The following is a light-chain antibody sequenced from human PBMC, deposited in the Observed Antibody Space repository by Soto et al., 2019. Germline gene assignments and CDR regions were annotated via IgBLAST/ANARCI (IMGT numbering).Light chain of an antibody. Sequence: EIVLTQSPGTLSLSPGERATLSCRASQSVASSYLAWYQQKPGQAPRLLIYGASTRATGIPDRFSGSGSGTDFALTISRLEPEDFAVYYCQQYGSSALTYTFGQGTKLTYTFGQGTKLEIK. J-gene: IGKJ2*01. CDR2: GAS. V-gene: IGKV3-20*01. CDR1: QSVASSY. CDR3: QQYGSSALTYTFGQGTKLTYT.